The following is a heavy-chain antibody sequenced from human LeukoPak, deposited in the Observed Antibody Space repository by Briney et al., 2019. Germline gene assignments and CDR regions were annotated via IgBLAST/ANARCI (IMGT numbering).Heavy chain of an antibody. J-gene: IGHJ3*02. D-gene: IGHD3-22*01. Sequence: SETLSLTCTVSGGSIISNYWNWIRQPPGKGLEWIGFIFAIGSPNYNSSLKSRVTISVDTSKNQFSLKLSSVTAADTAVYYCARFDLFFGSYDSSGYYSNAFDIWGQGTMVTVSS. V-gene: IGHV4-59*01. CDR3: ARFDLFFGSYDSSGYYSNAFDI. CDR1: GGSIISNY. CDR2: IFAIGSP.